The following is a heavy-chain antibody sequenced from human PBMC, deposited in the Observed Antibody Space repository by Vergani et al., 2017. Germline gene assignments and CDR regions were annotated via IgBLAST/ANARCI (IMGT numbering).Heavy chain of an antibody. Sequence: EVQLLESGGGLVQPGGSLRLSCAASGFTFSSYAMSWVRQAPGKGLEWVSAISGRGGSTYYADSVKGRFTISRDNSKNTLYLQRNSLRAEDTAVYYCANIGVEVATISDYWGQGTLVTVSS. CDR1: GFTFSSYA. CDR3: ANIGVEVATISDY. J-gene: IGHJ4*02. D-gene: IGHD5-24*01. V-gene: IGHV3-23*01. CDR2: ISGRGGST.